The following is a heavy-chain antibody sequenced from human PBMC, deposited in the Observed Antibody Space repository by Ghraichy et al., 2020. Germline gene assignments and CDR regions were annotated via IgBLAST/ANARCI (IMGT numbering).Heavy chain of an antibody. J-gene: IGHJ4*02. V-gene: IGHV3-23*01. D-gene: IGHD3-16*01. Sequence: GESLNISCAASEFTFSTYAMSWVRQGPGKGLEWVSVISGSGDDWASPVRGSGEFTHYADSVKGRFTISRDNSKNTLYLQMNSLRAEDTAVYYCAKFIITGVGGRGYSDRWGQGTLVTVSS. CDR2: ISGSGDDWASPVRGSGEFT. CDR1: EFTFSTYA. CDR3: AKFIITGVGGRGYSDR.